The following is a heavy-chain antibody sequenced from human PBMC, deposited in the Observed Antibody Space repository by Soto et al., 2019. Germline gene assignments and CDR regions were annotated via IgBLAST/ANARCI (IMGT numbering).Heavy chain of an antibody. V-gene: IGHV2-5*02. CDR2: IYWDDDK. CDR3: ARRPYSGWHGFDY. D-gene: IGHD6-19*01. Sequence: QITLKESGPTLVKPTQTLTLTCTFSGFSLSTSGVGVGWIRQPPGNALECLALIYWDDDKSYSPYLKSRRTTAHDTAKNQVVLTVTNMDPVDTATYFCARRPYSGWHGFDYWGQGTLVTVSS. CDR1: GFSLSTSGVG. J-gene: IGHJ4*02.